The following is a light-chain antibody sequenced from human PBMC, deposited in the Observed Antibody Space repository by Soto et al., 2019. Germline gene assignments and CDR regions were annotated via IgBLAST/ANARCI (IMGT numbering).Light chain of an antibody. J-gene: IGLJ1*01. Sequence: QSVFTQPPIESGDPGQRVTISCTGSSSHFGAGFDVHWYQQFPGTAPKLLIYANSIRPSGVPDRFSGSKSGTSASLAITGLQAEDEADYFCQSYDTNMNGYVFGTGTKFT. CDR2: ANS. V-gene: IGLV1-40*01. CDR3: QSYDTNMNGYV. CDR1: SSHFGAGFD.